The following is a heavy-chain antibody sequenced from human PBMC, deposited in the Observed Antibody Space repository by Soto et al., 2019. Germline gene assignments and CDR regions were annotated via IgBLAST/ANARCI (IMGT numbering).Heavy chain of an antibody. J-gene: IGHJ3*02. D-gene: IGHD3-22*01. V-gene: IGHV5-10-1*01. CDR2: IDPSDSYT. CDR1: WYSFTSYW. Sequence: GGSLKIYFQGSWYSFTSYWIRGVRQMPGKGLGWMGRIDPSDSYTNYSPSFQGHFTISADKSISTAYLQWSILKASDTAMYYCARHVYSYYVSSGYGDVFEIWGQGTMVTVS. CDR3: ARHVYSYYVSSGYGDVFEI.